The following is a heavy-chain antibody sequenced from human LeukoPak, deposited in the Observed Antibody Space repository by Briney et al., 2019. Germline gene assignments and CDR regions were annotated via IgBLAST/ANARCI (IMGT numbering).Heavy chain of an antibody. D-gene: IGHD2-21*02. V-gene: IGHV4-34*01. J-gene: IGHJ6*03. CDR1: GGSFSGYC. CDR3: ARDRRVVTIYYYYYMDV. CDR2: INHSGST. Sequence: SETLSLTCGVDGGSFSGYCWNWIRQPPGKGLEWIGEINHSGSTNYNPSLKRRVTISVDTSQNQFSVRLSSVTAADTAVYYCARDRRVVTIYYYYYMDVWGKGTTVTVSS.